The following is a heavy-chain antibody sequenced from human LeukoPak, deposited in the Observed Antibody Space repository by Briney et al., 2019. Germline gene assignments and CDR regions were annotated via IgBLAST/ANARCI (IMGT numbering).Heavy chain of an antibody. CDR1: GGSISSGGYY. Sequence: NPSQTLSLTCSVSGGSISSGGYYWSWIRQHPGKGLEWIGYIHSSGSTHYNPSLKSRVLISVDTSENQFSLKLSSVTAADTAVYYCATCYGSGSYPFDYWGQGTLVTVSS. CDR2: IHSSGST. J-gene: IGHJ4*02. D-gene: IGHD3-10*01. V-gene: IGHV4-31*03. CDR3: ATCYGSGSYPFDY.